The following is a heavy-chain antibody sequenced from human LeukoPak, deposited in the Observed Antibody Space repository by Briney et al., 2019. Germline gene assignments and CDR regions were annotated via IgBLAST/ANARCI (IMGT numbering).Heavy chain of an antibody. CDR1: GGSFSGYS. Sequence: SETLSLTCAVYGGSFSGYSWSWIRQPAGKRLEWIGRIYASASTNYNPSLKSRVTMSVDTSRDQFSLKLNSVTAADTAVYFCARGGTTAGYYFDYWGQGALVTVSS. D-gene: IGHD1-1*01. CDR3: ARGGTTAGYYFDY. J-gene: IGHJ4*02. V-gene: IGHV4-59*10. CDR2: IYASAST.